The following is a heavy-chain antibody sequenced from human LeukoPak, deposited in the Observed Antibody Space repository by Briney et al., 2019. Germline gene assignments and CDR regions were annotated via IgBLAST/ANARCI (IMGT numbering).Heavy chain of an antibody. D-gene: IGHD2-8*01. CDR1: GFTFSSYA. CDR3: AREFCTNGVCYKRFVY. V-gene: IGHV3-64*01. J-gene: IGHJ4*02. Sequence: SGGSLRLSCAGSGFTFSSYAMHWVRQAPGKGLAYVSGISSNGGSTYHANSVKGRFSISRDNSKNTLYLQMGSLRPEDMAVYYCAREFCTNGVCYKRFVYWGQGTLVTVSS. CDR2: ISSNGGST.